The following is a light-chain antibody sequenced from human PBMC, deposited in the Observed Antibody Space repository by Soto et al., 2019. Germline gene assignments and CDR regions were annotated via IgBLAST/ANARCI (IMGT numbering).Light chain of an antibody. CDR2: DAS. CDR3: QQYSNWPRT. CDR1: QSVNNY. J-gene: IGKJ1*01. Sequence: EIVLTHSRATLALSPGERATLSCTASQSVNNYLARYQQKHGQPPRLLIYDASSRATGIPARFSGSGSGTEFTLTISSLQSEDFAVYYCQQYSNWPRTFGQGTKV. V-gene: IGKV3-11*01.